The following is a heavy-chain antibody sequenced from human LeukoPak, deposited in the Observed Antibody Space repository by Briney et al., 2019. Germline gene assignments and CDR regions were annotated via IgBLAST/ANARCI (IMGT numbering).Heavy chain of an antibody. CDR3: VRHNVPSTSYSFDY. CDR2: IYSGGNT. D-gene: IGHD3-9*01. V-gene: IGHV3-53*01. CDR1: EFTVSSNY. Sequence: PGGSLRLSCAASEFTVSSNYMSWVRQAPGMRLEWVSIIYSGGNTYYADSVKGRFTISRDNSKNTLSLQMNSLRAEDTAVYYCVRHNVPSTSYSFDYWGQGTLVTVSS. J-gene: IGHJ4*02.